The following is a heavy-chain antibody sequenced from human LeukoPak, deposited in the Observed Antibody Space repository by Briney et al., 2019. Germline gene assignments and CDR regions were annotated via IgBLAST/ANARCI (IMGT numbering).Heavy chain of an antibody. J-gene: IGHJ4*02. CDR1: GYTFTDLY. V-gene: IGHV1-2*02. CDR3: ARHNYDLDFDY. Sequence: ASVKVSCKASGYTFTDLYIHWVRQAPGQGLEWMGFIRSNTGGTSYAQKFQGRVTMTRDTSISTAYMELSGLTSDDTAVYFCARHNYDLDFDYWGQGTLVTVSS. D-gene: IGHD4-11*01. CDR2: IRSNTGGT.